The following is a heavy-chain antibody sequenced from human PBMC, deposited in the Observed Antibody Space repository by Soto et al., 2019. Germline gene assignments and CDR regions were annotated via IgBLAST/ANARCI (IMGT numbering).Heavy chain of an antibody. J-gene: IGHJ6*02. CDR1: GFTFSSYA. Sequence: PGGSLRLSCAASGFTFSSYAMSWVRQAPGKGLEWVSAISGSGGSTYYADSVKGRFTISRDNSKNTLYLQMNSLRAEDTAVYYCAKDGPYYYESSGYWRASYGMDVWGQGTTVTVSS. CDR3: AKDGPYYYESSGYWRASYGMDV. CDR2: ISGSGGST. V-gene: IGHV3-23*01. D-gene: IGHD3-22*01.